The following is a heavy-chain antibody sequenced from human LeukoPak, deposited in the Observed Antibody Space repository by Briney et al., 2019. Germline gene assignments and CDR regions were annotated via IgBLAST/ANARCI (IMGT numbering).Heavy chain of an antibody. V-gene: IGHV3-30*18. Sequence: GGSLRLSCAASGFTFSSYGMHWVRQAPGKGLEWVAVISYDGSNKYYADSVKGRFTISRDNSKNTLYLQMNSLRAEDTAVYYCAKDLPLLYYDSSAYYDYWGQGTLVTVSS. CDR1: GFTFSSYG. D-gene: IGHD3-22*01. CDR2: ISYDGSNK. CDR3: AKDLPLLYYDSSAYYDY. J-gene: IGHJ4*02.